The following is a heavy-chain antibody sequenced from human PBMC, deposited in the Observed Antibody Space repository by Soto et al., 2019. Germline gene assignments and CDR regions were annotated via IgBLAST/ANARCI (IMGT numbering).Heavy chain of an antibody. J-gene: IGHJ4*02. Sequence: SETLSLTCTVSGGSISSYYWSWIRQPPGKGLEWIGYIYYSGSTNYNPSLKSRVTISVDTSKNQFSLKLSSVTAADTAVYYCARINWDNTFDYWGKGTLVTVSS. D-gene: IGHD7-27*01. CDR2: IYYSGST. V-gene: IGHV4-59*01. CDR1: GGSISSYY. CDR3: ARINWDNTFDY.